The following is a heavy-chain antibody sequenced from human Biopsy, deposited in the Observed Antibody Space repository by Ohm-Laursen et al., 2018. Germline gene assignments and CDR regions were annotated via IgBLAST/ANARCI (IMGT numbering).Heavy chain of an antibody. Sequence: SETLSLTCTASGDSISSYYWSWIRQPPGKGLQWIGYVYYTGSTDYNPSLQSRVTISVDTSKNHFSLRLRSVTPVDTAIYYCARDRGYYSDRTVPGYFDLWGRGTLVTVSS. J-gene: IGHJ2*01. CDR3: ARDRGYYSDRTVPGYFDL. CDR1: GDSISSYY. D-gene: IGHD3-22*01. V-gene: IGHV4-59*01. CDR2: VYYTGST.